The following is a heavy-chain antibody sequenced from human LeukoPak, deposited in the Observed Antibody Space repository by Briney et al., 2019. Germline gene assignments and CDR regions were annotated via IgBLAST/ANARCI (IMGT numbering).Heavy chain of an antibody. V-gene: IGHV3-23*01. J-gene: IGHJ5*02. Sequence: PGGSLRLSCVAPGFTFSHAMNWFRRAPGRGLEWFSVITGSGDSTYYADSVKGRFTISRDNSKNTLYLQMNDLRAADTAVYFCAGDISGNYFKWFDPWGQGTLVTVSS. D-gene: IGHD3-22*01. CDR2: ITGSGDST. CDR1: GFTFSHA. CDR3: AGDISGNYFKWFDP.